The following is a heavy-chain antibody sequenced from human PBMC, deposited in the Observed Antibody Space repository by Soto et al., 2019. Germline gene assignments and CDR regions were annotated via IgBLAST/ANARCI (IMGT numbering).Heavy chain of an antibody. D-gene: IGHD3-3*01. Sequence: GGSLRLSCAASGFTFSSYGMHWVRQAPGKGLEWVAVIWYDGSNKYYADSVKGRFTISRDNSKNTLYLQMNSLRAEDTAVYYCARGSVTIFGVVIGDYWGQGTLVTVSS. CDR3: ARGSVTIFGVVIGDY. V-gene: IGHV3-33*01. J-gene: IGHJ4*02. CDR1: GFTFSSYG. CDR2: IWYDGSNK.